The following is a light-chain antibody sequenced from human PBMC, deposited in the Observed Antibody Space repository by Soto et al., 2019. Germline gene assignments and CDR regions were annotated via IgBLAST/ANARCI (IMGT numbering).Light chain of an antibody. J-gene: IGLJ1*01. Sequence: QSMLTQPPSVSAAPGQKVTFSCSGSSSNIWNNYVSWYQQVPGSAPKLLIYEGIKRLSGIPYRFSGSKSGLSATLGIIGLQSGDEADYYCGTWDSCLSVFVFGTGTKVTVL. CDR3: GTWDSCLSVFV. CDR1: SSNIWNNY. V-gene: IGLV1-51*02. CDR2: EGI.